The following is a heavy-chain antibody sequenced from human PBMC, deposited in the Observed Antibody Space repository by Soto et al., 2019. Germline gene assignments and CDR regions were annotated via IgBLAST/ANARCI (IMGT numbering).Heavy chain of an antibody. V-gene: IGHV5-51*01. J-gene: IGHJ4*02. CDR1: GYRFTRYW. D-gene: IGHD6-13*01. Sequence: ESLKLSRKGSGYRFTRYWIALDRQMPGRGLEWMGIIYPGDSDTRYSPSFQGQVTISADKSINTAYLQWSSLKASDTAMYYFAIQPLYRRSWYPWLAYWGKGTWVTVSS. CDR3: AIQPLYRRSWYPWLAY. CDR2: IYPGDSDT.